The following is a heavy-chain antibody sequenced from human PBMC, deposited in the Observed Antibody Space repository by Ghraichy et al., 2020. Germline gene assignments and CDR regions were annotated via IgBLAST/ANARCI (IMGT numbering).Heavy chain of an antibody. J-gene: IGHJ4*02. CDR2: INDAGRST. V-gene: IGHV3-74*03. Sequence: GESLNISCAASGFTFSDYNMHWLRKAPGKGLEYVSCINDAGRSTTYADSVKGRFIVSRDNAKNTLWLQMSSLRTEDTATYYCARDREWMIYDYWGQGTLVTVSS. CDR3: ARDREWMIYDY. D-gene: IGHD3/OR15-3a*01. CDR1: GFTFSDYN.